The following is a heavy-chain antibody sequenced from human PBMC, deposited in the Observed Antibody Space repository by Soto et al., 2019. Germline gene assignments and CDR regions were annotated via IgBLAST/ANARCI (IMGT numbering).Heavy chain of an antibody. CDR1: GYTFTSYY. J-gene: IGHJ4*02. V-gene: IGHV1-46*03. Sequence: QVQLVQSGAEVKKPGASVKVSCKASGYTFTSYYMHWVRQAPGQGLEWMGIINPSGGSTSYAQKFHGRVTMTRDTSTSTVYMELSSLRSEDTAVYYCAREEQGYRSSTSCYQLFDYCCQGTLVTVSS. CDR2: INPSGGST. CDR3: AREEQGYRSSTSCYQLFDY. D-gene: IGHD2-2*01.